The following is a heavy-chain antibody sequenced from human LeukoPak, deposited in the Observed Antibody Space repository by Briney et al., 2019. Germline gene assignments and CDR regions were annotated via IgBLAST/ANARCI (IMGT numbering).Heavy chain of an antibody. Sequence: GGSLRLSCAASGFTFSSYSMNWVRQTPGKGLEWVSSISSSSTYIYYAVSVKGRFTISRDNAKNSLYLQMNSLRAEDTAVYYCAREPTAMILWGQGTLVTVSS. J-gene: IGHJ4*02. CDR1: GFTFSSYS. V-gene: IGHV3-21*01. CDR3: AREPTAMIL. D-gene: IGHD5-18*01. CDR2: ISSSSTYI.